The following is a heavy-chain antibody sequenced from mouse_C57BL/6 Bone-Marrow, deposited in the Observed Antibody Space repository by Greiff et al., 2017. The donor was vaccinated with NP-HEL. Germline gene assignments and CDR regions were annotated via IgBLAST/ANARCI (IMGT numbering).Heavy chain of an antibody. CDR2: IDPSDSYT. CDR3: ARDYGSPYWYFDV. V-gene: IGHV1-59*01. CDR1: GYTFTSYW. J-gene: IGHJ1*03. D-gene: IGHD1-1*01. Sequence: QVQLQQPGAELVRPGTSVKLSCKASGYTFTSYWMHWVKQRPGQGLEWIGVIDPSDSYTNYNQKFKGKATLTVDPSSSTAYMQLSSLTSEDSAVYYCARDYGSPYWYFDVWGTGTTVTVSS.